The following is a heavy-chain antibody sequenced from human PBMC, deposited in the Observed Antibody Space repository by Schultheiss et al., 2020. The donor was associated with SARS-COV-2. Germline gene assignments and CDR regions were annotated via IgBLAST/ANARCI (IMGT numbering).Heavy chain of an antibody. J-gene: IGHJ6*02. Sequence: ASVKVSCKASGYTFTSYGISWVRQAPGQRLEWMGWSNAGNGNTKYSQEFQGRVTITRDTSASTAYMELSSLRAGDTAVYYCARGPFASGQRPYYYGMDVWGQGTTVTVSS. V-gene: IGHV1-3*02. CDR3: ARGPFASGQRPYYYGMDV. CDR1: GYTFTSYG. D-gene: IGHD2-21*01. CDR2: SNAGNGNT.